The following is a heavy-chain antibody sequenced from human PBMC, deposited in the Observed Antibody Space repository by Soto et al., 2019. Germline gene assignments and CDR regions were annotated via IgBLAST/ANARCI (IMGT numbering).Heavy chain of an antibody. Sequence: QVQLQESGPGLVKPSETLSLTCSVSGDSISTYYWSWIRQPPGKGLEYIGFINYSGSTNYNPSLKSRVTISIDTSKNQFSLKLSSVTAADTVVYYCASGRGGYYDYWGQGTLGTVSS. V-gene: IGHV4-59*01. J-gene: IGHJ4*02. CDR2: INYSGST. CDR3: ASGRGGYYDY. CDR1: GDSISTYY. D-gene: IGHD2-15*01.